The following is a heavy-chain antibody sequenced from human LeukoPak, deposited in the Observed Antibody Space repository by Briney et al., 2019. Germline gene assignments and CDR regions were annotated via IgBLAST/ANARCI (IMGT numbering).Heavy chain of an antibody. V-gene: IGHV3-33*01. CDR1: GFAFNTYA. J-gene: IGHJ4*02. Sequence: GGSLRLSCAASGFAFNTYAMHWVRQAPGQGLEWVALIWHDGSHKFYSNSVRGQSTISRDNSKNTVSLQMNNLRPEDTAVYYCARGIFGSGSYPDFWGQGTLVTVSS. CDR3: ARGIFGSGSYPDF. CDR2: IWHDGSHK. D-gene: IGHD3-10*01.